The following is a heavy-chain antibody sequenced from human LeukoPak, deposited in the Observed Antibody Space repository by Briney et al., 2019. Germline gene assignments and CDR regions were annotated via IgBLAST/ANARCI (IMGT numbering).Heavy chain of an antibody. D-gene: IGHD6-13*01. CDR2: INPSGGTT. Sequence: ASVKVSCKASGGTFSSYAISWVRQARGQGLEWMGIINPSGGTTNYPQKFQGRVTMTRDKSTSTFYMELSSLKSEDTAVYYCARQFAASGYFPFDYWGQGSLVTVSS. J-gene: IGHJ4*02. V-gene: IGHV1-46*01. CDR1: GGTFSSYA. CDR3: ARQFAASGYFPFDY.